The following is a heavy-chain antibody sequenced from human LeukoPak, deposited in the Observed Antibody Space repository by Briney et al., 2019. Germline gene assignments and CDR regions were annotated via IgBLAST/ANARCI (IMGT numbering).Heavy chain of an antibody. CDR2: STEGSGTT. CDR1: GINLRSYA. D-gene: IGHD2-2*01. J-gene: IGHJ4*02. V-gene: IGHV3-23*01. Sequence: PGGSLRLSCAVSGINLRSYAMNRVRQAPGKGLEWVSGSTEGSGTTYYADSVKGWFTISRDYSKNTLYLQMNSLRAEDTAVYYCAKGLVGDDYWGQGALVTVSS. CDR3: AKGLVGDDY.